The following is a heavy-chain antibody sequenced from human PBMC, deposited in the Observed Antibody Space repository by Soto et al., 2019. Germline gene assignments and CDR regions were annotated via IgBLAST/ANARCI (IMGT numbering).Heavy chain of an antibody. J-gene: IGHJ4*02. CDR3: ARGYQPILPFDL. CDR2: IIPIFGTA. V-gene: IGHV1-69*13. D-gene: IGHD2-15*01. CDR1: GGTFSSYA. Sequence: SVKVSCKASGGTFSSYAISWVRQAPGQGLEWMGGIIPIFGTANYAQKFQGRVTITADESTTTVYMELSGLTSGDTGIYFCARGYQPILPFDLWGQGTLVTVSS.